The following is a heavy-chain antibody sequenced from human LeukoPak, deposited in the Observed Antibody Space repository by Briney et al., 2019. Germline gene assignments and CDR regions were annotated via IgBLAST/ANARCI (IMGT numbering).Heavy chain of an antibody. CDR3: AKDRLRVAGGFDY. Sequence: GSLRLSCAASGFTFSTYAMSWVRQAPGKGLEWVSLISGSGGGTYYANSVKGRFTISRDNSKNTLYVQMNSLRAEDTAVYYCAKDRLRVAGGFDYWGQGTLVTVSS. V-gene: IGHV3-23*01. J-gene: IGHJ4*02. CDR1: GFTFSTYA. CDR2: ISGSGGGT. D-gene: IGHD3-10*01.